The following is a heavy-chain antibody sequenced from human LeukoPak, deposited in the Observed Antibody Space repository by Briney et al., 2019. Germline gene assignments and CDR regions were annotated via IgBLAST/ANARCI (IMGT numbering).Heavy chain of an antibody. CDR2: IYYSGST. CDR1: GGSISSYY. V-gene: IGHV4-59*12. CDR3: ARGRSLYFDY. Sequence: SETLSLTCTVSGGSISSYYWSWIRQPPGKGLEWIGYIYYSGSTNYNPSLKSRVTMSVDTSKNQFSLMLSSVTAADTAVYYCARGRSLYFDYWGQGTLVTVSS. J-gene: IGHJ4*02.